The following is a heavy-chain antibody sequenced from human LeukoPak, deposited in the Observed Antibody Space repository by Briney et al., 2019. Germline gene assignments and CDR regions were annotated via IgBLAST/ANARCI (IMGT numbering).Heavy chain of an antibody. V-gene: IGHV4-38-2*02. CDR1: GYSFSSGYY. D-gene: IGHD3-22*01. CDR3: AKVNYYEGGWFDP. CDR2: IYHSGST. J-gene: IGHJ5*02. Sequence: SETLSLTCTVSGYSFSSGYYWGWIRQPPGKGLEWIGSIYHSGSTYYKPSLKSRVTISVDTSKNQFSLKLSSVTAADTAVYYCAKVNYYEGGWFDPWGQGTLVTVSS.